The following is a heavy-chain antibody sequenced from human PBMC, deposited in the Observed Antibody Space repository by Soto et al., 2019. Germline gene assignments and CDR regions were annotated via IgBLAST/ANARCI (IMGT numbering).Heavy chain of an antibody. Sequence: PSETLSLTCAVYGGXFSGYYWSWIRQPPGKGLEWIGEINHSGSTNYNPSLKSRVTISVDTSKNQFSLKLSSVTAADTAVYYCARAPGIAAPYYMDVWGKGTTVTVSS. CDR2: INHSGST. V-gene: IGHV4-34*01. CDR1: GGXFSGYY. CDR3: ARAPGIAAPYYMDV. D-gene: IGHD6-13*01. J-gene: IGHJ6*03.